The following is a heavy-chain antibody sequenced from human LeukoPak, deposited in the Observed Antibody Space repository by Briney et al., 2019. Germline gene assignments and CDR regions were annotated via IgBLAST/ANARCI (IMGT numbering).Heavy chain of an antibody. Sequence: GGSLRLSCAASGFTFSSYEMNWVRQAPGKGLEWVSYISSSGSTIYYADSVKGRYTISRDNAKNSLYLQMKSLRVEDTAVYYCAREKPELDYWGQGTLVTVSS. V-gene: IGHV3-48*03. CDR3: AREKPELDY. CDR2: ISSSGSTI. J-gene: IGHJ4*02. CDR1: GFTFSSYE.